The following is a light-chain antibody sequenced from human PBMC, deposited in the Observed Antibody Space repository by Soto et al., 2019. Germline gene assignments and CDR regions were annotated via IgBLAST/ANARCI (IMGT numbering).Light chain of an antibody. J-gene: IGKJ3*01. Sequence: EIVLTQSPGTLSLSPGERATLSCRANQSVTSTFLAWYQQKPGQAPRLLIYAASSRASGIPDRFSGRGSGTDFTLTVSRLEPEDFAVYYCQQYGSSPSTFGPGTKVHV. CDR3: QQYGSSPST. V-gene: IGKV3-20*01. CDR2: AAS. CDR1: QSVTSTF.